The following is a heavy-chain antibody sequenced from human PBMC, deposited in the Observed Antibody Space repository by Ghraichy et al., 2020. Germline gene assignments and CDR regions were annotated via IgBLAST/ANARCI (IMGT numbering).Heavy chain of an antibody. D-gene: IGHD2-21*02. V-gene: IGHV3-23*01. CDR1: GFTFYTYA. Sequence: LSLTCAASGFTFYTYAMNWVRQAPGKGLEWVSIITGSGAATNYADSVKGRFTISRDNSNNTLFLQLNSLRAEDTAVYYCAKGGSGDWRGYGMDVWGQGTTVTVSS. CDR2: ITGSGAAT. J-gene: IGHJ6*02. CDR3: AKGGSGDWRGYGMDV.